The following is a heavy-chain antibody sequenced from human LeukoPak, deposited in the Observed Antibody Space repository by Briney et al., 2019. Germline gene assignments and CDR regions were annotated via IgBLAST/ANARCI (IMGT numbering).Heavy chain of an antibody. CDR1: GFTFSSYA. J-gene: IGHJ4*02. CDR3: AKPTYYYGSGSYFDY. D-gene: IGHD3-10*01. V-gene: IGHV3-64D*06. Sequence: PGGSLRLSCSASGFTFSSYAMHWVRQAPGKGLEYVSAISSNGGSTYYADSAKGRFTISRDNSKNTLYLQMSSLRAEDTAVYYCAKPTYYYGSGSYFDYWGQGTLVTVSS. CDR2: ISSNGGST.